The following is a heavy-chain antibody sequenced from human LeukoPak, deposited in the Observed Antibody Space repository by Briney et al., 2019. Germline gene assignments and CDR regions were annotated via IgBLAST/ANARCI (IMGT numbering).Heavy chain of an antibody. CDR3: ARDGTHYYDSSGYYPLFDY. J-gene: IGHJ4*02. CDR2: ISAYNGNT. V-gene: IGHV1-18*01. CDR1: GYTFTSYG. D-gene: IGHD3-22*01. Sequence: ASVKVPCKASGYTFTSYGISWVRQAPGQGLEWMGWISAYNGNTNYAQKLQGRATMTTDTSTSTAYMELRSLRSDDTAVYYCARDGTHYYDSSGYYPLFDYWGQGTLVTVSS.